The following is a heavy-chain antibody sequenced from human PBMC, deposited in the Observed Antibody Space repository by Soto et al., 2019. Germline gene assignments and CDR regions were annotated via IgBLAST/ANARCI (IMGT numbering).Heavy chain of an antibody. V-gene: IGHV1-69*13. CDR3: ARRLIVAGMESDAFDI. J-gene: IGHJ3*02. D-gene: IGHD6-19*01. CDR2: IIPIFGTA. CDR1: GGTFSSYA. Sequence: VASVKVSCKASGGTFSSYAISWVRQAPGQGLEWMGGIIPIFGTANYAQKFQGRVTITADESTSTAYMELRSLRSDDTAVYYCARRLIVAGMESDAFDIWGQGTMVTVSS.